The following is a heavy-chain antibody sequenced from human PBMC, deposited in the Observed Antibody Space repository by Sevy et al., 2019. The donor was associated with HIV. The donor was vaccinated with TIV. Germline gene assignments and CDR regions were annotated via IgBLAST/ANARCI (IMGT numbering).Heavy chain of an antibody. J-gene: IGHJ4*02. CDR3: ARGNSGSFDY. CDR2: IKQDESEK. V-gene: IGHV3-7*04. Sequence: GGSLRLSCAASGFSFSHYWMHWVRQAPGKGLEWVANIKQDESEKYYVASVKGRFTISRDNAKNSVYLQMNSLIPEDTAIYYCARGNSGSFDYWCQGTLVTVSS. D-gene: IGHD3-22*01. CDR1: GFSFSHYW.